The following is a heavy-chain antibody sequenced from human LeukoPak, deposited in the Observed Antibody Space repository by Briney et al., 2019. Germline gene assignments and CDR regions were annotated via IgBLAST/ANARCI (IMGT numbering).Heavy chain of an antibody. CDR3: ARAVTMYGYYYYMDV. V-gene: IGHV1-8*01. D-gene: IGHD3-10*02. J-gene: IGHJ6*03. Sequence: GASVKVSCKASGYTFTSYDINWVRQATGQGLEWMGWMNPNSGNTGYAQKIQGRVTMTRNTSISTAYKELSSLRSEDTAVYYCARAVTMYGYYYYMDVWGKGTTVTVSS. CDR2: MNPNSGNT. CDR1: GYTFTSYD.